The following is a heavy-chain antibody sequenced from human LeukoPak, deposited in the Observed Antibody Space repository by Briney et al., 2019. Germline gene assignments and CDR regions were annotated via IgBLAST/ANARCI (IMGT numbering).Heavy chain of an antibody. Sequence: PSETLSLTCTVSGYSITSAYYWGWIRQPPGKGLEWIGSFFLKGSTYYNPSLKSRVTISVDTSKNQFSLKLSSVTAADTAVYYCARGMTFPYYDFRRREDYYYMDVWGKGTTVTVSS. J-gene: IGHJ6*03. V-gene: IGHV4-38-2*02. CDR1: GYSITSAYY. CDR3: ARGMTFPYYDFRRREDYYYMDV. D-gene: IGHD3-3*01. CDR2: FFLKGST.